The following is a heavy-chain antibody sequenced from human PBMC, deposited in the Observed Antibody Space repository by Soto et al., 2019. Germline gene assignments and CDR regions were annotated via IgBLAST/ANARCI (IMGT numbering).Heavy chain of an antibody. V-gene: IGHV3-7*01. J-gene: IGHJ5*02. CDR3: ARDPRYCSCGSCPPGWFDP. D-gene: IGHD2-15*01. Sequence: GGSLRLSCAASGFTFSNYWMSWVRQAPGKGLEWVANIKQDGSEKSYVDSVKGRFTISRDNAKNSLYLQMNSLRAEDTAVYYCARDPRYCSCGSCPPGWFDPWGQGTLVTVSS. CDR1: GFTFSNYW. CDR2: IKQDGSEK.